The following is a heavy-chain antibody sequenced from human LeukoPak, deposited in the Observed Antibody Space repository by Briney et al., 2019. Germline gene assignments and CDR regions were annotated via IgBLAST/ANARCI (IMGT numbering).Heavy chain of an antibody. CDR1: GGSFSGYY. J-gene: IGHJ4*02. Sequence: SETLSLTCAVYGGSFSGYYWSWIRQPPGKGLEWIGEINHSGSTNYNPSLKSRVTISVDTSKNRFSLKLSSVTAADTAVYYCARDNIEMATKGSFDYWGQGTLVTVSS. D-gene: IGHD5-24*01. CDR3: ARDNIEMATKGSFDY. CDR2: INHSGST. V-gene: IGHV4-34*01.